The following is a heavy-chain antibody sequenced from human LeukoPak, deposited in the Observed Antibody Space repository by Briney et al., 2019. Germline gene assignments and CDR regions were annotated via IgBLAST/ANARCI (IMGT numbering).Heavy chain of an antibody. CDR2: ISTSTSHI. D-gene: IGHD6-13*01. Sequence: GGSLRLSCAASGFTFSNFNMNWVRQTQGQGLEWVSSISTSTSHIYYADSVTGRFTISRDNAKNSLYLQMNSLRAEDTAVYYCARWPIAAAPPVYYFDYWGQGTLVTVSS. J-gene: IGHJ4*02. V-gene: IGHV3-21*01. CDR3: ARWPIAAAPPVYYFDY. CDR1: GFTFSNFN.